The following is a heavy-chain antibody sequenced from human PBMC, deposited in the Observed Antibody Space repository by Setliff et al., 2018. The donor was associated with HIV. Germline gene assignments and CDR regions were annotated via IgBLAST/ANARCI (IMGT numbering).Heavy chain of an antibody. CDR2: IYYTGST. D-gene: IGHD3-22*01. CDR3: AREDYYDSSGDAFDI. V-gene: IGHV4-31*03. CDR1: GGSISSGDYY. Sequence: SETQSLTCTVSGGSISSGDYYWSWIRQHPRKGLEWIGYIYYTGSTYYNPSLKSRVTISVDTSKNQFSLKLSSVTAADTAVYYCAREDYYDSSGDAFDIWGQGTMVTVSS. J-gene: IGHJ3*02.